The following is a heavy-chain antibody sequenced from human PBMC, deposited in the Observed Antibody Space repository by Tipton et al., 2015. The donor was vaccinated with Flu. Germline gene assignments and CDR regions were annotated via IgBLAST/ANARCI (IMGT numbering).Heavy chain of an antibody. CDR1: EFSFSDYY. Sequence: GSLRLSCAASEFSFSDYYMSWIRQAPGKGLEWLSYISARGDFIYYADSVRGRFTISRDKAKNSLYLQMNSLRAEDTAVYFCAREFGASAGFGLDVWGQGTTVTVSS. D-gene: IGHD6-13*01. CDR3: AREFGASAGFGLDV. CDR2: ISARGDFI. J-gene: IGHJ6*02. V-gene: IGHV3-11*01.